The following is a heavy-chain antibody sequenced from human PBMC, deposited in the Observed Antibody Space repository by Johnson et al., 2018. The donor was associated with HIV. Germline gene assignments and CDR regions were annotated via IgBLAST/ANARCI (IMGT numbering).Heavy chain of an antibody. D-gene: IGHD1-26*01. CDR3: AREGYSGSPNGRGAFDI. CDR1: GFTFSSYA. CDR2: ISYDGSNK. J-gene: IGHJ3*02. V-gene: IGHV3-30*14. Sequence: QVQLVESGGGVVQPGRSLRLSCAASGFTFSSYAMHWVRQAPGKGLEWVAVISYDGSNKYYADSVKGRFTISRDNSKNTLYLQMNSLRAEDTAVYYCAREGYSGSPNGRGAFDIWGQGTMVTVSS.